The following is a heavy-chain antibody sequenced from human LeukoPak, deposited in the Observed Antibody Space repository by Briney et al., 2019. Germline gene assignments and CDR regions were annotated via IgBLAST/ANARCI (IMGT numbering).Heavy chain of an antibody. CDR2: IYTSWST. Sequence: SETLSLTCTVSGGSISSGSYYWSWIRQPAGRGLEWIGRIYTSWSTNYNPSLKRRVTISVDTSKNQLSLKLSSVTAADTAVYYCARDDIGYFDYWGQGTLVTVSS. CDR3: ARDDIGYFDY. CDR1: GGSISSGSYY. J-gene: IGHJ4*02. D-gene: IGHD2-15*01. V-gene: IGHV4-61*02.